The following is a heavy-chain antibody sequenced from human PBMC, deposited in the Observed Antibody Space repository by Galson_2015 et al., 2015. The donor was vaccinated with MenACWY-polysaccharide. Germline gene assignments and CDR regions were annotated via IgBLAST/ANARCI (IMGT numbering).Heavy chain of an antibody. Sequence: SLRLSCAASGFTFSNAWMSWVRQAPGKGLEWVSLISDSGGTTYYADSVEGRFTISRDNSKNTLYLQMNSLRAEDTAVYYCAVSPYYDFWSGYFNFDYRGQGTLVTVSS. CDR2: ISDSGGTT. CDR3: AVSPYYDFWSGYFNFDY. D-gene: IGHD3-3*01. CDR1: GFTFSNAW. J-gene: IGHJ4*02. V-gene: IGHV3-23*01.